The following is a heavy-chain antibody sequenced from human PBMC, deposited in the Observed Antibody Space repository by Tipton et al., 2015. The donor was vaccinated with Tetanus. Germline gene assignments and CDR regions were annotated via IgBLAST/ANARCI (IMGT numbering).Heavy chain of an antibody. CDR1: GGSFSGYY. V-gene: IGHV4-34*01. D-gene: IGHD3-9*01. Sequence: GLVKPSETLSLICGVYGGSFSGYYWSWIRQPPGKGLEWIGEINHSGSTNYNPSLKSRVTISVDTSKNHFSLKLSSVTAADTAVYYCARLGYDILTGYHYDSWGQGTLVTVSS. J-gene: IGHJ4*02. CDR3: ARLGYDILTGYHYDS. CDR2: INHSGST.